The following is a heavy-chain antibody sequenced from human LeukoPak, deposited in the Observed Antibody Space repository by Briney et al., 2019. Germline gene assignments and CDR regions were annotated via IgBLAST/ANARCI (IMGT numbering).Heavy chain of an antibody. D-gene: IGHD3-22*01. J-gene: IGHJ4*02. CDR1: GASISSYY. CDR2: TFRSVTT. CDR3: TTYSDITGSFDH. V-gene: IGHV4-59*01. Sequence: SETLSLTCTVSGASISSYYWSWIRQPPGKGLEWIGYTFRSVTTKYHPSLQSRVSISLDTSKNQFSLDMTSVTVADTAVYYCTTYSDITGSFDHWGQGTLVTVSS.